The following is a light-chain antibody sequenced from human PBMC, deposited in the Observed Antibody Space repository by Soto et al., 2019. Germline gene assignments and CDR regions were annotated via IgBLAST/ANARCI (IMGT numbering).Light chain of an antibody. CDR1: QGISNW. V-gene: IGKV1-12*01. Sequence: DIQMTQSPSSVSASVGDRVTISCRASQGISNWLAWYQQKPGKDPELLIYAASSLQSGVPSRFSGSGSGTDFTLTINPRQPEDVGNDYCQQAISIPFTFGPGTKVHV. CDR2: AAS. CDR3: QQAISIPFT. J-gene: IGKJ3*01.